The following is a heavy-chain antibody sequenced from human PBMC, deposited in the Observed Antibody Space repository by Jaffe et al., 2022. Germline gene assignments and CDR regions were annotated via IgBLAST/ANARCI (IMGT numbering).Heavy chain of an antibody. Sequence: EVQLVESGGGLVKPGGSLRLSCAASGFTFSNAWMSWVRQAPGKGLEWVGRIKSKTDGGTTDYAAPVKGRFTISRDDSKNTLYLQMNSLKTEDTAVYYCTTSRWDPNSGWYAEYFQHWGQGTLVTVSS. CDR2: IKSKTDGGTT. CDR1: GFTFSNAW. J-gene: IGHJ1*01. D-gene: IGHD6-19*01. CDR3: TTSRWDPNSGWYAEYFQH. V-gene: IGHV3-15*01.